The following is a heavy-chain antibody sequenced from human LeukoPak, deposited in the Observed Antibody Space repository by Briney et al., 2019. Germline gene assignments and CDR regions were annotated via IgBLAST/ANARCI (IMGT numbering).Heavy chain of an antibody. Sequence: PSETLSLTCAVYGGSFSGYYWSWIRQPPGQGLEWIGEINQSGSTNYNPSLKSRVTISVDTSKNQFSLKLSSVTAADTAVFYCARTISGWYYFGYWGQGTLVTVSS. J-gene: IGHJ4*02. CDR3: ARTISGWYYFGY. D-gene: IGHD6-13*01. CDR1: GGSFSGYY. CDR2: INQSGST. V-gene: IGHV4-34*01.